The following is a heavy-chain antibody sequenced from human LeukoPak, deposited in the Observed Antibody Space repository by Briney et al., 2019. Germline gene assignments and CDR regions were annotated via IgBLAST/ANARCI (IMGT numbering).Heavy chain of an antibody. J-gene: IGHJ4*02. CDR2: IYYSGST. CDR3: ARGYYGSGSYMYYFDY. V-gene: IGHV4-39*01. Sequence: SETLSLTCTVSGGSISSSSYYWGWIRQPPGKGLEWIGSIYYSGSTYYNPSLKSRVTISVDTSKNQFSLKLSSVTAADTAVYYCARGYYGSGSYMYYFDYWGQGTLVAVSS. D-gene: IGHD3-10*01. CDR1: GGSISSSSYY.